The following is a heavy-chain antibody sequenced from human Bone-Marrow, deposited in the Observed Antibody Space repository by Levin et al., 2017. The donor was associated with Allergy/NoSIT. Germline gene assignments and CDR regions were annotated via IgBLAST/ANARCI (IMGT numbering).Heavy chain of an antibody. CDR2: ISAYNGNT. CDR1: GYTFTSYG. Sequence: ASVKVSCKASGYTFTSYGISWVRQAPGQGLEWMGWISAYNGNTNYAQKLQGRVTMTTDTSTSTAYMELRSLRSDDTAVYYCARVSTSIAARLFRVWKENYGMDVWGQGTTVTVSS. D-gene: IGHD6-6*01. J-gene: IGHJ6*02. CDR3: ARVSTSIAARLFRVWKENYGMDV. V-gene: IGHV1-18*01.